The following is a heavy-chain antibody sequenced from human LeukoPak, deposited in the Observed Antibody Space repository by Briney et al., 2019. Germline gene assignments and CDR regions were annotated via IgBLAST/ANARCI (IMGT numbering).Heavy chain of an antibody. CDR3: ARDNYYDSSGYWPPAYYYYMDV. CDR1: GFTFSSYE. Sequence: GGSLRLSCAASGFTFSSYEMNWVRQAPGKGLEWVSYISSSGSTIYYADSVKGRFTISRDNAKNSLYLQMNSLRAEDTAVYYCARDNYYDSSGYWPPAYYYYMDVWGKGTTVTVSS. J-gene: IGHJ6*03. V-gene: IGHV3-48*03. D-gene: IGHD3-22*01. CDR2: ISSSGSTI.